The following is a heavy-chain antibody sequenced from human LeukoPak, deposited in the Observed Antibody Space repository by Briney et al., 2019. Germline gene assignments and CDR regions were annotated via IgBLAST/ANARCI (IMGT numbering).Heavy chain of an antibody. CDR2: ISWNSATI. Sequence: PGGSLRLSCAASGFTFGDYAMHWVRHAPAKGLEWVSSISWNSATIGYADSVKGRFTISRDNAKNSLYLQMNVLSAEDTAFYYCAKDREVWGFGEDAFDIWGQGTMVTVSS. CDR1: GFTFGDYA. D-gene: IGHD3-10*01. V-gene: IGHV3-9*01. CDR3: AKDREVWGFGEDAFDI. J-gene: IGHJ3*02.